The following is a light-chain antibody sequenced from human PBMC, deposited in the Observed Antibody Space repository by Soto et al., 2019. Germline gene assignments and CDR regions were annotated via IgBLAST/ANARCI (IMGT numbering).Light chain of an antibody. V-gene: IGKV3-11*01. Sequence: EIVLTQSPATLSSFPGDRVTLSCRASQAVNTRLAWYQHKPGQAPRLLIYLASNRAAGVPARVSGSGSGTDVTLTISAVEPEDFAVYYCHQRQSGPRTFGQGTTVDIK. J-gene: IGKJ1*01. CDR1: QAVNTR. CDR2: LAS. CDR3: HQRQSGPRT.